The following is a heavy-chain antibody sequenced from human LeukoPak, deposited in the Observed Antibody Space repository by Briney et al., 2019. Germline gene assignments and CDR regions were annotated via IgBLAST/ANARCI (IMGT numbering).Heavy chain of an antibody. D-gene: IGHD7-27*01. CDR3: ARFRKTGVGDYYYAMDV. V-gene: IGHV4-59*08. CDR2: IHYTGST. J-gene: IGHJ6*02. CDR1: SGSISPYY. Sequence: SETLSLTCTVSSGSISPYYWTWIRQPPGKGLEWLGYIHYTGSTNYNPSLKSRVTISVDTSKNQFSLKLTSVTAADTAVYYCARFRKTGVGDYYYAMDVWGQGTTVTVSS.